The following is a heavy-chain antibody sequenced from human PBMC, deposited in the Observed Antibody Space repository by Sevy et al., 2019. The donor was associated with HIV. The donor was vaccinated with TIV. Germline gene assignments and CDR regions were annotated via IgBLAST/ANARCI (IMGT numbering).Heavy chain of an antibody. CDR1: GGSISSYY. V-gene: IGHV4-4*07. J-gene: IGHJ6*02. CDR3: ARVGYCSSTSCPTGHYYYGMDV. CDR2: IYTSGST. Sequence: SETLSLTYTVSGGSISSYYWSWIRQPAGKGLEWIGRIYTSGSTNYNPSLKSRVTMSVDTSKNQFSLKLSSVTAADTAVYYCARVGYCSSTSCPTGHYYYGMDVWGQGTTVTVSS. D-gene: IGHD2-2*01.